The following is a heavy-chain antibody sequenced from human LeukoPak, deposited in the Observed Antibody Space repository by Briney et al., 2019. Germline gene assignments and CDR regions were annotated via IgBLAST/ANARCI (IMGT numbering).Heavy chain of an antibody. CDR2: INAGNGNT. V-gene: IGHV1-3*01. CDR1: GYTFTSYG. Sequence: ASVKVSCKASGYTFTSYGISWVRQAPGQRLERMGWINAGNGNTKYSQKFQGRVTITRDTSASTAYMELSSLRSEDTAVYYCAREPPYYDFWSGYPNYYYYGMDVWGQGTTVTVSS. J-gene: IGHJ6*02. D-gene: IGHD3-3*01. CDR3: AREPPYYDFWSGYPNYYYYGMDV.